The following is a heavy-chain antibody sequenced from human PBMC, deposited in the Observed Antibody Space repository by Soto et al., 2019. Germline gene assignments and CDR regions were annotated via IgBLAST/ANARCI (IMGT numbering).Heavy chain of an antibody. Sequence: KASETLSLTCAGYGGSFSGYFWSWIRQPPGKGLEWIGEINHAGSTNYNPSLKSRVTISVDTSKSQFSLKLSSVTAADTAVYYCASALLLSYALDIWGQGTMVTVSS. V-gene: IGHV4-34*01. CDR1: GGSFSGYF. CDR3: ASALLLSYALDI. D-gene: IGHD3-10*01. J-gene: IGHJ3*02. CDR2: INHAGST.